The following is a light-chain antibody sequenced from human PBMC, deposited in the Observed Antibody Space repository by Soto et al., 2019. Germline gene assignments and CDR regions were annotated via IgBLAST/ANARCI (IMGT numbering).Light chain of an antibody. J-gene: IGKJ1*01. CDR3: QQYGSSRT. CDR1: QSVDSL. V-gene: IGKV3-20*01. CDR2: RAS. Sequence: EIVLTQSPATLSVSPGEGATLSCRADQSVDSLLAWYQQRPGQAPRLLIYRASTRAAGIPDRFSGSGSGTDFTLTISRLEPEDFAVYYRQQYGSSRTVGQGTKVDI.